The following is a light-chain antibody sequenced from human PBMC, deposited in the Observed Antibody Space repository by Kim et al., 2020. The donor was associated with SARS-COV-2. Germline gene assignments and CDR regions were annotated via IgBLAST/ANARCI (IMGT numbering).Light chain of an antibody. Sequence: GQRVTISCSGSSSNIGSNYVYWYQQLPGTAPKLLIYRNNQRPSGVPDRFSGSKSGTSASLAIRGLRSEDEADYYCAAWDDSLSGRVFGGGTQLTVL. CDR3: AAWDDSLSGRV. CDR2: RNN. CDR1: SSNIGSNY. J-gene: IGLJ3*02. V-gene: IGLV1-47*01.